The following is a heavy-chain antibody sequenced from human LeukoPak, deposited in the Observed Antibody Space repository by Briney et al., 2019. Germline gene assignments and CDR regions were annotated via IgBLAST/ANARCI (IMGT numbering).Heavy chain of an antibody. CDR2: MNPNSGNT. D-gene: IGHD1-14*01. CDR3: ARGRGYNPLYYMDV. J-gene: IGHJ6*03. V-gene: IGHV1-8*01. CDR1: GYTFTNYD. Sequence: ASVKVSCKASGYTFTNYDINWVRQATGQGLEWMGWMNPNSGNTGYAQKFQGRVTMTRNTSISTAYTELSSLRSEDTAVYYCARGRGYNPLYYMDVWGKGTTVTVSS.